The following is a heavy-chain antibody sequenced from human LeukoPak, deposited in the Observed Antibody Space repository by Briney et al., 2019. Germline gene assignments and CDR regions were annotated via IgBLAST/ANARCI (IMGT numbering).Heavy chain of an antibody. CDR2: IYYSGST. V-gene: IGHV4-39*07. J-gene: IGHJ4*02. D-gene: IGHD1-1*01. CDR3: ARSGTTGTSPPFVYDY. Sequence: PSETLSLTCTVSGGSISSSSYYWGWIRQPPGKGLEWIGSIYYSGSTYYNPSLKSRVTISVDTSKNQFSLKLSSVTAADTAVYYCARSGTTGTSPPFVYDYWGQGTLVTVSS. CDR1: GGSISSSSYY.